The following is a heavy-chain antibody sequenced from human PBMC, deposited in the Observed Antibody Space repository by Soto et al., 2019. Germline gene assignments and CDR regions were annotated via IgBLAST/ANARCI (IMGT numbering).Heavy chain of an antibody. V-gene: IGHV1-69*13. CDR2: IIPILGTA. J-gene: IGHJ4*02. D-gene: IGHD3-22*01. CDR1: GGTFSSYA. Sequence: SVKVSCKASGGTFSSYAISWVRQAPGQGLEWMGGIIPILGTANYAQKFQGRVTITADESTSTAYMELSSLRSEDTAVYYCASALYYYDSSGYPPPRYWGQGTLVTVSS. CDR3: ASALYYYDSSGYPPPRY.